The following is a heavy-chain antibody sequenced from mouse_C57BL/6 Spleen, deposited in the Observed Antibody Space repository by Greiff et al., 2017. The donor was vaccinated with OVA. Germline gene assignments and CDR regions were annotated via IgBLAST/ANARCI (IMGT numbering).Heavy chain of an antibody. D-gene: IGHD2-14*01. CDR2: IDPSDSET. J-gene: IGHJ2*01. Sequence: QVQLQQPGAELVRPGSSVKLSCKASGYTFTSYWMHWVKQRPIQGLEWIGNIDPSDSETHYNQKFKDKATLTVDKSSSTAYMQLSSLTSEDSAVYYCARVRRGYYLDYWGQGTTLTVSS. CDR3: ARVRRGYYLDY. CDR1: GYTFTSYW. V-gene: IGHV1-52*01.